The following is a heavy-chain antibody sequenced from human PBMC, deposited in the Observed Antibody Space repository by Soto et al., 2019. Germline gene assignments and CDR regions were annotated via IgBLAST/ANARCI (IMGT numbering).Heavy chain of an antibody. CDR2: ISYDGSNK. Sequence: QVQLVESGGGVVQPGRSLRLSCAASGFTFSSYAMHWVRQAPGKGLEWVAVISYDGSNKYYADSVKGRFTISRDNSKNTLYLQMNSLRAEDTAVYYCARESVGSSSSNGMDVW. D-gene: IGHD6-6*01. CDR3: ARESVGSSSSNGMDV. V-gene: IGHV3-30-3*01. CDR1: GFTFSSYA. J-gene: IGHJ6*01.